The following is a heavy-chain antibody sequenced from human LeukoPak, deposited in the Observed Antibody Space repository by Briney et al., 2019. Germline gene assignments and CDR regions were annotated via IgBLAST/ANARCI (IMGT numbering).Heavy chain of an antibody. CDR2: IYYSGST. V-gene: IGHV4-59*01. Sequence: SETLSLTCTVSGGSISSYYWSWIRQPPGKGLEWIGYIYYSGSTNYNPSLKSRVTISVDTSKNQFSLKLSSVTAADTAVYYCAGLYSSSLLLLGGWHWFDPWGQGTLVTVSS. CDR3: AGLYSSSLLLLGGWHWFDP. D-gene: IGHD6-13*01. CDR1: GGSISSYY. J-gene: IGHJ5*02.